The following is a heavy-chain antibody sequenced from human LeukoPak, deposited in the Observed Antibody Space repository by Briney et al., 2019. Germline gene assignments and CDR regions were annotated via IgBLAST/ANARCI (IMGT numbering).Heavy chain of an antibody. V-gene: IGHV1-69*05. Sequence: ASVKVSCKASGGTFSSYAISWVRQAPGQGLEWMGRIIPIFGTANYAQKFQGRVTITTDESTSTAYMELSSLRSEDAAVYYCAIVTTMIVVVPSRGRAFDIWGQGTMVTVSS. CDR2: IIPIFGTA. CDR1: GGTFSSYA. D-gene: IGHD3-22*01. J-gene: IGHJ3*02. CDR3: AIVTTMIVVVPSRGRAFDI.